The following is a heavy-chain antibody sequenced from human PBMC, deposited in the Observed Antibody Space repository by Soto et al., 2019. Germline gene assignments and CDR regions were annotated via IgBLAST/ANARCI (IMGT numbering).Heavy chain of an antibody. CDR3: STRAYYTSGYYRFDP. CDR2: INHSGRV. Sequence: RASETLSLTCACFGGSFSGHSLTWTRQSPGKGLEWIGDINHSGRVNYSPSLKSRVTISLDTSKNKFSLTLSAVTAADTAMYYCSTRAYYTSGYYRFDPWGQGTLVTVSS. CDR1: GGSFSGHS. J-gene: IGHJ5*01. V-gene: IGHV4-34*01. D-gene: IGHD3-22*01.